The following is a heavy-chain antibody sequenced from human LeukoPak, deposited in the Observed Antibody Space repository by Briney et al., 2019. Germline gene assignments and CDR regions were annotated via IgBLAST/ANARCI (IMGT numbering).Heavy chain of an antibody. D-gene: IGHD3-3*01. J-gene: IGHJ4*02. CDR2: INWNGGST. V-gene: IGHV3-20*04. CDR3: ARVGPSWSGLRMHAGPSHLDY. Sequence: RPGGSLRLSCAASGFTFDDYGMSWVRQAPGKGLEWASGINWNGGSTGYADSVKGRFTISRDNAKNSLYLQMNSLRAEDTAVYYCARVGPSWSGLRMHAGPSHLDYWGQGTLVTVSS. CDR1: GFTFDDYG.